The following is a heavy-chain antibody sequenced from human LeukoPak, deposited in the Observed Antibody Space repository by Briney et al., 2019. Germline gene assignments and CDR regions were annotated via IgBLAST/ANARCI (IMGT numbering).Heavy chain of an antibody. CDR2: ISWNSGSI. CDR1: GFTFDDYA. V-gene: IGHV3-9*01. CDR3: AKGDWFDP. Sequence: GRSLRLSCAASGFTFDDYAMHWVRHAPGKGLEWVSGISWNSGSIGYADSVKGRFTISRDNAKNSLYLQMNSLRAEDTALYYCAKGDWFDPWGQGTLVTVSS. J-gene: IGHJ5*02.